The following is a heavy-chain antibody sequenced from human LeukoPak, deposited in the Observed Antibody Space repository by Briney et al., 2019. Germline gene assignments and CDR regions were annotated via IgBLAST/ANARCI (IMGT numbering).Heavy chain of an antibody. J-gene: IGHJ4*02. D-gene: IGHD2-2*01. V-gene: IGHV5-51*01. CDR2: IYPSGSDT. Sequence: GESLKISCKGFGYTFATYWIGWVRQMPGKGPEWMGTIYPSGSDTRYSPSFQGHVTISADKSLTTAYLQWSSLKASASAMYYCTRTPRLVANAFYFDQWGRGTLVTVSS. CDR1: GYTFATYW. CDR3: TRTPRLVANAFYFDQ.